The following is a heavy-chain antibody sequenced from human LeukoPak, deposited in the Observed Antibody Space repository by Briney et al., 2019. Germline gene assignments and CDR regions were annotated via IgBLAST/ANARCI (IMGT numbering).Heavy chain of an antibody. Sequence: ASETLSLTCAVSGYSISSGYYWGWIRQPPGKGLEWIGSIYHSGSTYYNPSLKSRVTISVDTSKNQFSLKLSSVTAADTAVYYCASYGDYWWFDPWGQGTLVTVSS. V-gene: IGHV4-38-2*01. CDR1: GYSISSGYY. CDR2: IYHSGST. D-gene: IGHD4-17*01. CDR3: ASYGDYWWFDP. J-gene: IGHJ5*02.